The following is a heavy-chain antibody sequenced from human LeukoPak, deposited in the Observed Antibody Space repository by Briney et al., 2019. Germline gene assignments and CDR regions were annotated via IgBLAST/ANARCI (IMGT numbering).Heavy chain of an antibody. Sequence: GASVKVSCKASGYTFTSYGISWVRQAPGQGLEWMGWISAYNGNTNYAQKLQGRVTMTTDTSTSTAYMELRSLRSDDTAVYYCARLLLHGNNPPRFDYWGQGTLVTVSS. D-gene: IGHD5-24*01. J-gene: IGHJ4*02. CDR2: ISAYNGNT. CDR3: ARLLLHGNNPPRFDY. V-gene: IGHV1-18*01. CDR1: GYTFTSYG.